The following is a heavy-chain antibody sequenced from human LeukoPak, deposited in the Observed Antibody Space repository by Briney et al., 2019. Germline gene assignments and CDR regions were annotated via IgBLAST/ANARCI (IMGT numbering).Heavy chain of an antibody. CDR3: ARVPLGPVGSSGYYFRFSGDI. D-gene: IGHD3-22*01. Sequence: PSETLSLTCTVSSGSISSGAYYWGWIRQPTGKGLEWIGSIYYSGSTYYNPSLKSRVTISVDTSKNQFSLKLSSVTAADTAVYYCARVPLGPVGSSGYYFRFSGDIWGQGTMVTVSS. CDR2: IYYSGST. J-gene: IGHJ3*02. CDR1: SGSISSGAYY. V-gene: IGHV4-39*07.